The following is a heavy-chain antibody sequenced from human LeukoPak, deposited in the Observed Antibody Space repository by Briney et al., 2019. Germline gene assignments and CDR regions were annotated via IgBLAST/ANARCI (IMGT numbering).Heavy chain of an antibody. CDR3: ARQGSGILWRGYGMDV. Sequence: SQTLSLTCTVSGGSISSGGYYWSWIRQHPGKGLEWIGYIYYSGSTYYNPSLKSRVTISVGTSKNQFSLKLSSVTAADTAVYYCARQGSGILWRGYGMDVWGKGTTVTVSS. CDR1: GGSISSGGYY. D-gene: IGHD3-10*01. V-gene: IGHV4-31*03. J-gene: IGHJ6*04. CDR2: IYYSGST.